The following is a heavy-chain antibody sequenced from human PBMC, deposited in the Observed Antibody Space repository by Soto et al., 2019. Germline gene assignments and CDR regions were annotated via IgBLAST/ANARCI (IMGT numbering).Heavy chain of an antibody. CDR1: GFTFSSYA. CDR3: ARDKRFLESLDY. V-gene: IGHV3-30-3*01. CDR2: ISYDGSNK. D-gene: IGHD3-3*01. Sequence: GGSLRLSCAASGFTFSSYAMHWVRQAPGKGLEWVAVISYDGSNKYYADSVKGRFTISRDNSKNTLYLQMNSLRAEDTAVYYCARDKRFLESLDYWGQGTLVTV. J-gene: IGHJ4*02.